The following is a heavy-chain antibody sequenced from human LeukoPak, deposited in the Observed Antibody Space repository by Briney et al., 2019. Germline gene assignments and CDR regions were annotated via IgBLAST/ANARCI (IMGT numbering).Heavy chain of an antibody. CDR3: ARGIGMGAFDYYYYGMDV. CDR1: GYTFTNYY. Sequence: GASVKVSCEASGYTFTNYYMHWVRQAPGQGLEWMGIINPSGGSTSYAQKFQGRVTMTRDTSTSTVYMELSSLRSEDTAVYYCARGIGMGAFDYYYYGMDVWGQGTTVTVSS. CDR2: INPSGGST. V-gene: IGHV1-46*01. D-gene: IGHD3-16*01. J-gene: IGHJ6*02.